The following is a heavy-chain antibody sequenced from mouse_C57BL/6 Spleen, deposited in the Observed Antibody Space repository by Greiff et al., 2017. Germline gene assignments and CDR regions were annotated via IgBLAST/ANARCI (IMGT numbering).Heavy chain of an antibody. V-gene: IGHV1-54*01. D-gene: IGHD2-3*01. CDR2: INPGSGGT. CDR1: GYAFTNYL. CDR3: AIYDGWGFAY. J-gene: IGHJ3*01. Sequence: QVQLQQSGAELVRPGTSVKVSCKASGYAFTNYLIEWVKQRPGQGLEWIGVINPGSGGTNYNEKFKGKATLTADKSSSTAYMQLSSLTSEDSAVYVCAIYDGWGFAYWGQGTLVTVSA.